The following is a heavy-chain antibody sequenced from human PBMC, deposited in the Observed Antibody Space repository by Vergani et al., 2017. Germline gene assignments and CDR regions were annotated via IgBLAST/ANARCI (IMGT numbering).Heavy chain of an antibody. CDR3: ARPGDSSGYDAFDI. D-gene: IGHD3-22*01. V-gene: IGHV4-39*01. J-gene: IGHJ3*02. CDR2: LYYSGST. Sequence: QLQMQESGPGLVKPSETLSLTCSVSGGSIRSSSYYWGWIHQPPGKGLEWIGSLYYSGSTYYNPSLKSRVTISVDTSKNQFSLKLSSVTASDTAVYYCARPGDSSGYDAFDIWGQGTMVTVSS. CDR1: GGSIRSSSYY.